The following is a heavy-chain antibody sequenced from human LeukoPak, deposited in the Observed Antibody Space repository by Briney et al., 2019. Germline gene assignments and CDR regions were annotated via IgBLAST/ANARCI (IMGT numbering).Heavy chain of an antibody. CDR2: ISGNGGST. J-gene: IGHJ6*02. CDR1: GFTFSSYA. D-gene: IGHD6-13*01. Sequence: GGSLRLSCAASGFTFSSYAMSWVRQAPGKGLEWVSAISGNGGSTYYADSVKGRFAISRDISKNTLYLQMNSLRAEDTAVYYCAKPPPSSYYYYYGMDVWGQGTTVTVSS. V-gene: IGHV3-23*01. CDR3: AKPPPSSYYYYYGMDV.